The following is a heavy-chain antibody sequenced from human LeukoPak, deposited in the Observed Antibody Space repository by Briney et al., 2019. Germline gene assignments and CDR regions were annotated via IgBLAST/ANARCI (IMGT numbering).Heavy chain of an antibody. CDR2: NGGSGGSK. J-gene: IGHJ6*03. CDR3: AKNRGRYYHSYYMDV. V-gene: IGHV3-23*01. CDR1: GFTFSSYA. Sequence: GGSLRLSCATSGFTFSSYAMSWVRQTPGKGLEWVSNGGSGGSKYYADSVKGRFTISRDNSKGTVYLQMNSLTAEDTAVYYCAKNRGRYYHSYYMDVWGKGTTVIVSS. D-gene: IGHD1-14*01.